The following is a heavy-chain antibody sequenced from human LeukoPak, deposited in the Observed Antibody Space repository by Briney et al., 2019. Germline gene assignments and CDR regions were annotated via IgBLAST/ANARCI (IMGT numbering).Heavy chain of an antibody. CDR1: GCTFTSYG. J-gene: IGHJ4*02. Sequence: ASVKVSCKASGCTFTSYGISWVRQAPGQGLEWMGWISAYNGNTNYAQKLQGRVTMTTDTSTSTAYMELRSLRSDDTAVYYCARHKTAVSYCGGDCYSEGFDYWGQGTLVTVSS. D-gene: IGHD2-21*02. V-gene: IGHV1-18*01. CDR2: ISAYNGNT. CDR3: ARHKTAVSYCGGDCYSEGFDY.